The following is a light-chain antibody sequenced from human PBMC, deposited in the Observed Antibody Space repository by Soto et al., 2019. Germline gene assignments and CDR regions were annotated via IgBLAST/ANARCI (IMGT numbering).Light chain of an antibody. J-gene: IGKJ4*01. V-gene: IGKV1-5*03. CDR2: QAS. CDR3: QQFKNYPLT. CDR1: QNITRW. Sequence: DIQMTQSPSTLSTSIGDRVTITCRASQNITRWLAWYQQKPVKAPKLLIYQASTLESGVPSRFSGSGSGTEFSLTISSLQPDDFATYYCQQFKNYPLTFGGGTKVDIK.